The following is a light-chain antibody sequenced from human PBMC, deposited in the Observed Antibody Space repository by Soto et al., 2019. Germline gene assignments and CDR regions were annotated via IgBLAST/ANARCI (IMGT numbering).Light chain of an antibody. CDR2: AAS. V-gene: IGKV1-39*01. J-gene: IGKJ3*01. CDR1: QTISSF. Sequence: DIQMTQSPSSLSASVGDRVTITCRASQTISSFLNWYQQKPGKAPKLLIYAASSLQSGVPSRFSGSGSGTDFNLTISSLQPEDFATYYCQQSYSTPHTFGPGTKVDIK. CDR3: QQSYSTPHT.